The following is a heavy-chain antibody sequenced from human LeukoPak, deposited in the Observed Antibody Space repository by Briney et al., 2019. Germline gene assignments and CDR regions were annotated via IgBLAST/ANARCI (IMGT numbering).Heavy chain of an antibody. D-gene: IGHD2-15*01. CDR3: ARGRVKIGYCSGGSCYPFDY. CDR2: INHSGST. J-gene: IGHJ4*02. Sequence: SEALSLTCAVYGGSFSGYYWSWIRQPPGKGLEWIGEINHSGSTNYNPSLKSRVTISVDTSKNQFSLKLSSVTAADTAVYYCARGRVKIGYCSGGSCYPFDYWGQGTPVTVSS. V-gene: IGHV4-34*01. CDR1: GGSFSGYY.